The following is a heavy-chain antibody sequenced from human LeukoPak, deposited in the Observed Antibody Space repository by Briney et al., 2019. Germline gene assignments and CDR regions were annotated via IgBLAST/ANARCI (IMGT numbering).Heavy chain of an antibody. J-gene: IGHJ3*02. Sequence: ASVKVSCKVSGYTLTELSMHWVRQAPGKGLEWMGGFDPEDGETIYAQKFQGRVTMTEDTSTDTAYMELSSLRSEDTAVYYCARDPQIAVAVRADDAFDIWGQGTMVTVSS. CDR3: ARDPQIAVAVRADDAFDI. CDR1: GYTLTELS. CDR2: FDPEDGET. V-gene: IGHV1-24*01. D-gene: IGHD6-19*01.